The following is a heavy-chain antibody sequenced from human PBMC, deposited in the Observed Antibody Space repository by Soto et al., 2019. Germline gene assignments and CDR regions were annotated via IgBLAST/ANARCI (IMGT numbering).Heavy chain of an antibody. CDR2: ISGGGRYI. V-gene: IGHV3-21*01. CDR1: GFTFSSYS. D-gene: IGHD6-13*01. CDR3: ARDLGSSRSIDY. Sequence: GGSLRLSCAASGFTFSSYSMNWVRQAPGKGLEWVSSISGGGRYIYYADSLKGRFTISRDTAKISLYLQMTSLGAEDTAVYYCARDLGSSRSIDYWGQGTLVTVSS. J-gene: IGHJ4*02.